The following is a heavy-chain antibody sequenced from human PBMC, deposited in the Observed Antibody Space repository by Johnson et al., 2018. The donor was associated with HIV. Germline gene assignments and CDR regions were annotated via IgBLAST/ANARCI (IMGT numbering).Heavy chain of an antibody. CDR3: ARERGGRHTFDI. Sequence: MQLVESGGGLIQSGGSLRLSYAASGFTFSSYWMSWVRQAPGKGLEWVSVIYSGGSTYYADSVKGRFTISRDNSKNTLYLHMNSLRAEDTAVYYCARERGGRHTFDISGQGTMVAVSS. CDR2: IYSGGST. D-gene: IGHD2-21*01. CDR1: GFTFSSYW. J-gene: IGHJ3*02. V-gene: IGHV3-66*01.